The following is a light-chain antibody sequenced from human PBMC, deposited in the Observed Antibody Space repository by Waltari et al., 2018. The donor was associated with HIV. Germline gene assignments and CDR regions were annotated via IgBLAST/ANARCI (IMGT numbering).Light chain of an antibody. J-gene: IGLJ3*02. CDR3: AAWDDALGGQGV. Sequence: QSVLTQPPSVSATPGQTVTISCSGSNSNIARHGVNWFQQLPGRAPQLFISRNKNRPEGVLDRFSCSRSGTSASLAIRWLQSEDEADYYCAAWDDALGGQGVFGGGTKLTVL. V-gene: IGLV1-44*01. CDR1: NSNIARHG. CDR2: RNK.